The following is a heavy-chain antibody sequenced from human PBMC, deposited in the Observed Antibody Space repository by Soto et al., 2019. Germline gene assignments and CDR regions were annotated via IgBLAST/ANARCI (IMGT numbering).Heavy chain of an antibody. J-gene: IGHJ4*02. CDR2: ISGTSPTT. D-gene: IGHD2-15*01. V-gene: IGHV3-48*02. CDR3: ARDRDGDEDFDS. Sequence: GGSLRLSCAASGFTFSTYDMNWVRPAPGKGLEWISFISGTSPTTSYADSVRGRFTISRDDARNSLYLQMNSLRDDDTAVYYCARDRDGDEDFDSWGQGTLVTVSS. CDR1: GFTFSTYD.